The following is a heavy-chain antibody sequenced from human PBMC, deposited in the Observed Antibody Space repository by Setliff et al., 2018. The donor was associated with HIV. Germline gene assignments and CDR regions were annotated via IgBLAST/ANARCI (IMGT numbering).Heavy chain of an antibody. Sequence: APVKVSCKASGYTFTGYFIHWVRQAPGQGLEWMGRINPNTGDTNYAQKFQGRVTMTRDTAISTAYMELSSLRSDDTAVYYCARENDILSGFNIHGFDYWGQGTLVTVSS. J-gene: IGHJ4*02. CDR3: ARENDILSGFNIHGFDY. CDR1: GYTFTGYF. V-gene: IGHV1-2*06. CDR2: INPNTGDT. D-gene: IGHD3-9*01.